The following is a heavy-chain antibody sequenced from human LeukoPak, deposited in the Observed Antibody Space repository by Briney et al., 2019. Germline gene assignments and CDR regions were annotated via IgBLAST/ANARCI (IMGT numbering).Heavy chain of an antibody. CDR1: GGSISSYS. J-gene: IGHJ4*02. V-gene: IGHV4-30-2*01. D-gene: IGHD2-8*01. Sequence: PSETLSLTCTVSGGSISSYSWSWIRQPPGKGLEWIGYIYHSGSTYYNPSLKSRVTISVDRSKNQFSLKLSSVTAADTAVYYCARQYCTNGVCPYFDYWGQGTLVTVSS. CDR2: IYHSGST. CDR3: ARQYCTNGVCPYFDY.